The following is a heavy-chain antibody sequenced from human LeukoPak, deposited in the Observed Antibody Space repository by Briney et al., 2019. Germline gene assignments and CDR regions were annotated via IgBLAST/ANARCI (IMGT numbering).Heavy chain of an antibody. CDR3: ARVRKTYYGSGSYYYYYYGMDV. CDR2: IGTAGDT. CDR1: GVTFSSYD. J-gene: IGHJ6*02. D-gene: IGHD3-10*01. V-gene: IGHV3-13*01. Sequence: PGGSLRLSCAASGVTFSSYDMHWVRQATGKGLEWVSAIGTAGDTYYPGSVKGRFTISRENAKNSLYLQMNSLRAGDTAVYYCARVRKTYYGSGSYYYYYYGMDVWGQGTTVTVSS.